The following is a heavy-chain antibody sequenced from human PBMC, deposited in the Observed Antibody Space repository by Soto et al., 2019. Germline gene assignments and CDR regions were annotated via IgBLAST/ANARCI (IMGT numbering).Heavy chain of an antibody. CDR3: AREAVVGVDTLDY. J-gene: IGHJ4*02. D-gene: IGHD2-15*01. Sequence: ASVKISCKASGYTFTGYYMHWVRQAPGQGLEWMGWINPNSGGTNYAQKFKGRVTMTRDTSISTAYMELSRLRSDDTAVYYCAREAVVGVDTLDYWGEGTLVTVSS. CDR2: INPNSGGT. CDR1: GYTFTGYY. V-gene: IGHV1-2*02.